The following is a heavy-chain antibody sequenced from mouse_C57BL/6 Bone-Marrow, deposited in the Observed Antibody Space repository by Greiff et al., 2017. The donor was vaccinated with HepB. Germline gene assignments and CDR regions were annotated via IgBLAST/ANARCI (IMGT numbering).Heavy chain of an antibody. V-gene: IGHV3-6*01. Sequence: ESGPGLVKPSQSLSLTCSVTGYSITSGYYWNWIRQFPGNKLEWMGYISYDGSNNYNPSLKNRISITRDTSKNQFFLKLNSVTTEDTATYYCARAFITTVVAKSYWYFDVWGTGTTVTVSS. CDR3: ARAFITTVVAKSYWYFDV. D-gene: IGHD1-1*01. CDR2: ISYDGSN. CDR1: GYSITSGYY. J-gene: IGHJ1*03.